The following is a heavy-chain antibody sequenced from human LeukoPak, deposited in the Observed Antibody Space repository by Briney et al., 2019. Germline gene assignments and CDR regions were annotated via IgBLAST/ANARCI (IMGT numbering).Heavy chain of an antibody. Sequence: GGSLRLSCAASGFTFSSYGMHWVRQAPGKGLEWVAVISYDGSNKYYADSVKGRFTISRDNSKNTLYLQMNSLRAEDTAVYYCAKDGPYGDYGYFDLWGRGTLVTVSS. V-gene: IGHV3-30*18. CDR1: GFTFSSYG. CDR2: ISYDGSNK. D-gene: IGHD4-17*01. CDR3: AKDGPYGDYGYFDL. J-gene: IGHJ2*01.